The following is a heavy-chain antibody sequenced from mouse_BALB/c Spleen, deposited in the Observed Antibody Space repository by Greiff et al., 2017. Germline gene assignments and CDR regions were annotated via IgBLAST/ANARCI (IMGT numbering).Heavy chain of an antibody. D-gene: IGHD2-3*01. CDR3: ARLNGYSLYAMDY. V-gene: IGHV1S137*01. Sequence: IQLQQSGAELVRPGVSVKISCKGSGYTFTDYAMHWVKQSHAKSLEWIGVISTYYGDASYNQKFKGKATMTVDKSSSTAYMELARLTSEDSAIYYCARLNGYSLYAMDYWGQGTSVTVSS. CDR2: ISTYYGDA. CDR1: GYTFTDYA. J-gene: IGHJ4*01.